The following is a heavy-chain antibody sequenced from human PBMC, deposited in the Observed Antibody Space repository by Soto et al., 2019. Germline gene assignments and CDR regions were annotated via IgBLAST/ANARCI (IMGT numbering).Heavy chain of an antibody. CDR3: ARRTTVTASGYYYYMDV. CDR1: GYTFTSYD. CDR2: MNPNSGNT. D-gene: IGHD4-17*01. Sequence: ASVKVSCKASGYTFTSYDINWVRQATGQGLEWMGWMNPNSGNTGYAQKFQGRVTMTRNTSISTAYMELSSLRSEDTAVYYCARRTTVTASGYYYYMDVWGKGTTVTVSS. V-gene: IGHV1-8*01. J-gene: IGHJ6*03.